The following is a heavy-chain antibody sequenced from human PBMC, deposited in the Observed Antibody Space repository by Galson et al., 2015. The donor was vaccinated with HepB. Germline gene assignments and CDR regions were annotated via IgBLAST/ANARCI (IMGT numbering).Heavy chain of an antibody. CDR1: GGSISSYY. V-gene: IGHV4-4*07. D-gene: IGHD3-10*01. CDR3: ARGRGFGELTTFIDGMDV. J-gene: IGHJ6*02. Sequence: ETLSLTCTVSGGSISSYYWSWIRQPAGKGLEWIGRIYTSGSTNYNPSLKSRVTMSVDTSKNQFSLKLSSVTAADTAVYYCARGRGFGELTTFIDGMDVWGQGTTVTVSS. CDR2: IYTSGST.